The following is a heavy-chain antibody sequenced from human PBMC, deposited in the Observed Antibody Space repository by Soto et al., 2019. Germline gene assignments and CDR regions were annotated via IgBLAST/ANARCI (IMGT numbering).Heavy chain of an antibody. J-gene: IGHJ5*02. D-gene: IGHD6-13*01. Sequence: PSETLSLTCTVSGGSISSGDYYWSWIRQPPGKGLEWIGYIYYSGSTYYNPSLKSRVTISVDTSKNQFSLKLSSVTAADTAVYSCARDTPAAAAPGFWFDPWGQGTLVTVSS. CDR2: IYYSGST. CDR1: GGSISSGDYY. CDR3: ARDTPAAAAPGFWFDP. V-gene: IGHV4-30-4*01.